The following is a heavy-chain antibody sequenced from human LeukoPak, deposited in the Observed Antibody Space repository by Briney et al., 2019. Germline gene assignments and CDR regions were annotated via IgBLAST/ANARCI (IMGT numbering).Heavy chain of an antibody. V-gene: IGHV4-59*08. J-gene: IGHJ3*02. D-gene: IGHD5-12*01. CDR3: ARQTYSGYDRGFHI. CDR1: GGSISNYY. CDR2: IYYSGNT. Sequence: SETLSLTCSVSGGSISNYYWIWIRQPPGKGLEWIGYIYYSGNTNYNPSLKSRVTISVDTSKNQFSLKLSSVTAADTAMYYCARQTYSGYDRGFHIWGQGTMVTVSS.